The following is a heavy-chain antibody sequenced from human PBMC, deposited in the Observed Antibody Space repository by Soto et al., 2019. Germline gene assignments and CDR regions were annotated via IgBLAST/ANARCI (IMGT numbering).Heavy chain of an antibody. D-gene: IGHD3-3*01. CDR1: GLNFDDFA. J-gene: IGHJ4*02. Sequence: GGSLRLSCVGTGLNFDDFAMHWVRQAPGKGLEWVSGITWNSRVLAYADSVKGRFTISRDNTRNSLYLQMDSLRDEDTALYYCAKGRYDFWSPYYFDSWGQGTLVTVSS. CDR3: AKGRYDFWSPYYFDS. V-gene: IGHV3-9*01. CDR2: ITWNSRVL.